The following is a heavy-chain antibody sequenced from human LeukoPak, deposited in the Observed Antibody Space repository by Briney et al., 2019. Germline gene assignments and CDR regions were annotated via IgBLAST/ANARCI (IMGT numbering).Heavy chain of an antibody. CDR3: ATYGVGFFDY. CDR2: ISYDGSNK. Sequence: GGSLRLSCAASGFTFSSYGMHWVRQAPGKGLEWVTVISYDGSNKYYADSVKGRFTIFRDDSKNTLYLQMDSLIAEDTAVYFCATYGVGFFDYWGQGTLVTVSS. J-gene: IGHJ4*02. D-gene: IGHD4-17*01. CDR1: GFTFSSYG. V-gene: IGHV3-30*03.